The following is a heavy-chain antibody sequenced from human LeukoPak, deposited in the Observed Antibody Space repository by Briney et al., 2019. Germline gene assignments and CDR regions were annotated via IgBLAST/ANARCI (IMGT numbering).Heavy chain of an antibody. CDR3: ARNLGIFGDFDY. CDR2: IRYDGSNE. CDR1: GFSFSNFG. V-gene: IGHV3-30*02. Sequence: PGGSLRLSCTTSGFSFSNFGMHWVRQAPDKGLEWLAFIRYDGSNEYSADSVKGRFTISRDNSRNTLFLQMDSLRSEDTAVYYWARNLGIFGDFDYWGQGTLVIVSS. D-gene: IGHD3-3*01. J-gene: IGHJ4*02.